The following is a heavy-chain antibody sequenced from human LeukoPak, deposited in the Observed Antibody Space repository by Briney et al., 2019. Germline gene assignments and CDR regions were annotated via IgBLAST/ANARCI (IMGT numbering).Heavy chain of an antibody. CDR1: GYTFTSYG. D-gene: IGHD6-13*01. J-gene: IGHJ4*02. V-gene: IGHV1-18*01. Sequence: ASVKVSCKASGYTFTSYGISWVRQAPGQGLEWRGWISAYNGNTNYAQKPQGRVTMTTDTSTSTAYMELRSLRSDDTAVYYCARDLPYSSSWESNYFGGQGNLITVSS. CDR3: ARDLPYSSSWESNYF. CDR2: ISAYNGNT.